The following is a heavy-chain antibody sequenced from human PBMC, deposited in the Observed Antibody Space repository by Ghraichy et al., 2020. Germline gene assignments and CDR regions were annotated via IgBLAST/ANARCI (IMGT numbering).Heavy chain of an antibody. CDR3: ARLIASSSSWGDWFDP. CDR2: IYYSGST. D-gene: IGHD6-13*01. Sequence: SETLSLTYTVSGGSISSSSYYWGWIRQPPGKGLEWIGSIYYSGSTYYNPSLKSRVTISVDTSKNQFSLKLSSVTAADTAVYYCARLIASSSSWGDWFDPWGQGTLVTVSS. CDR1: GGSISSSSYY. J-gene: IGHJ5*02. V-gene: IGHV4-39*01.